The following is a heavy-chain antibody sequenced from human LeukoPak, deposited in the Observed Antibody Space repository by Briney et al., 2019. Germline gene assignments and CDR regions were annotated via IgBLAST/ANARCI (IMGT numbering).Heavy chain of an antibody. CDR3: ARGKYYYGSFDP. CDR2: IYYSGST. J-gene: IGHJ5*02. Sequence: SSETLSLTCTVSGGSISSSSYYWGWIRQPPGKGLEWIGSIYYSGSTYYNPSLKSRVTISVDTSKNQFSLKLSSVTAADTAVYYCARGKYYYGSFDPWGQGTLVTVSS. CDR1: GGSISSSSYY. D-gene: IGHD3-10*01. V-gene: IGHV4-39*07.